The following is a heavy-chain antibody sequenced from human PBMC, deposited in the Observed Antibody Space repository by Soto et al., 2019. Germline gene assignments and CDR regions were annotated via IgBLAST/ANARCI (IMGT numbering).Heavy chain of an antibody. Sequence: EVQLVQSGAEVKIKPGESLKISCTGFGYSFVSYWIGWVRQMPGKGLEWVAIMHPGEDDTIYSPSFQGQVTISADKSISATFLQWRSVKASDTAMYYCARPRWGPMPRDTFYFDYWGQGNLVTVSS. CDR2: MHPGEDDT. D-gene: IGHD2-2*01. J-gene: IGHJ4*02. CDR3: ARPRWGPMPRDTFYFDY. V-gene: IGHV5-51*01. CDR1: GYSFVSYW.